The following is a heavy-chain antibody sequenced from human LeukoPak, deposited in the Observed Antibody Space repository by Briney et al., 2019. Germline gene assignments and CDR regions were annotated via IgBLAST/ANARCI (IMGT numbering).Heavy chain of an antibody. CDR2: INPSGGST. V-gene: IGHV1-46*01. Sequence: ASVIVSCTASGYTFTSYYMHWVRQATGQGLEWMGIINPSGGSTSYAQKFQGRVTMTRDMSTSTVYMELSSLRSEDTAVYYCARPMRDGPRDAFDIWGQGTMVTVSS. D-gene: IGHD5-24*01. J-gene: IGHJ3*02. CDR1: GYTFTSYY. CDR3: ARPMRDGPRDAFDI.